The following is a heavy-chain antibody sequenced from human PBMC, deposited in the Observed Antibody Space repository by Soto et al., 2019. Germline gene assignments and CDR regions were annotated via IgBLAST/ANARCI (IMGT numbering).Heavy chain of an antibody. CDR2: ISYDGSNK. CDR3: AKPYCSGGSCLNSNGENYYYYYGMDV. V-gene: IGHV3-30*18. CDR1: GFTFSSYG. Sequence: GGSLRLSCAASGFTFSSYGMHWVRQAPGKGLEWVAVISYDGSNKYYADSVKGRFTISRDNSKNTLYLQMNSLRAEDTAVYYCAKPYCSGGSCLNSNGENYYYYYGMDVWGQGTTVTVSS. J-gene: IGHJ6*02. D-gene: IGHD2-15*01.